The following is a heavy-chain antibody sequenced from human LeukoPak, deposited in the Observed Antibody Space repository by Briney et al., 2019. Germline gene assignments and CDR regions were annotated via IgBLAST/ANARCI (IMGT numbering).Heavy chain of an antibody. D-gene: IGHD3-9*01. CDR2: VYPGDSDT. CDR3: ARDWDFDN. CDR1: GSSSTNYW. Sequence: GESLQISCKGSGSSSTNYWIGWVRQMPGKGLEWMGIVYPGDSDTRYSPSFQGQVTISVDKSISTVYLQWSSLKASDTAVYYCARDWDFDNWGQGTLVTVSS. J-gene: IGHJ4*02. V-gene: IGHV5-51*01.